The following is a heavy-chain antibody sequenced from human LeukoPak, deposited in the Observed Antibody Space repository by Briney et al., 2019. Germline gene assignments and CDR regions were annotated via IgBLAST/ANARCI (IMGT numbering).Heavy chain of an antibody. D-gene: IGHD2-15*01. J-gene: IGHJ5*02. CDR2: IIPILGIA. CDR1: GGTFSGYA. Sequence: SVKVSCKASGGTFSGYAISWVRQAPGQGLEWMGRIIPILGIANYAQKFQGRVTITADKSTSTAYMELSSLRSDDTAVYYCARDKVGVAATVWFDPWGQGTLVTVSS. CDR3: ARDKVGVAATVWFDP. V-gene: IGHV1-69*04.